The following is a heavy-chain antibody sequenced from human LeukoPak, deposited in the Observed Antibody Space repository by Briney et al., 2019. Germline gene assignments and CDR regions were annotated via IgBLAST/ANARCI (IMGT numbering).Heavy chain of an antibody. V-gene: IGHV4-38-2*02. CDR2: IYHSGST. CDR1: GYSISSNYY. J-gene: IGHJ3*02. Sequence: PSETLSLTCTVSGYSISSNYYWGWIQQPPGKGLEWIGSIYHSGSTYYNPSLKSRVTISVNTSKNQFSLRLSSVTAADTAVYYCARDSRWRPFDIWGQGTMVTVSS. D-gene: IGHD1-1*01. CDR3: ARDSRWRPFDI.